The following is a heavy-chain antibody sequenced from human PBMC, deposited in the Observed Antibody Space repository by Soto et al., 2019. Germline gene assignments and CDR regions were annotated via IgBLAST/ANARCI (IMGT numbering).Heavy chain of an antibody. CDR3: ARTYYYGSGSYYPPDV. CDR2: INPSGGST. V-gene: IGHV1-46*01. Sequence: ASVKVSCKASGYTFTSYYMHWVRQAPGQGLEWMGIINPSGGSTSYAQKFQGRVTMTRDTSTSTVYMELSGLRSEDTAVYYCARTYYYGSGSYYPPDVWGQGTTVTVSS. CDR1: GYTFTSYY. J-gene: IGHJ6*02. D-gene: IGHD3-10*01.